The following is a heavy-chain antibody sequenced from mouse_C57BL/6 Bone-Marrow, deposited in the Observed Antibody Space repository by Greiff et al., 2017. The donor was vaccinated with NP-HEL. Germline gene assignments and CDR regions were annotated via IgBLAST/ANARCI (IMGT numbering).Heavy chain of an antibody. J-gene: IGHJ2*01. Sequence: VQLQQSGAELARPGASVKLSCKASGYTFTSYGISWVKQRTGQGLEWIGEIYPRSGNTYYNEKFKGKATLTADKSSSTAYMELRSLTSEDSAVYFCARISYYYGSSYGVDYWGQGTTLTVSS. D-gene: IGHD1-1*01. CDR1: GYTFTSYG. CDR3: ARISYYYGSSYGVDY. CDR2: IYPRSGNT. V-gene: IGHV1-81*01.